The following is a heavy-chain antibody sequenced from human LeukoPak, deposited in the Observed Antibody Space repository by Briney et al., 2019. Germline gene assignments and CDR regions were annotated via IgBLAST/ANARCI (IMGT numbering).Heavy chain of an antibody. D-gene: IGHD3-3*01. Sequence: ASETPSLTCTVSGGSISSGGYYWSWIRQHPGKGLEWIGYIYYSGSTYYNPSPKSRVTISVDTSKNQFSLKLSSVTAADTAVYYCARVYYDFWSGYYLFDYWGQGTLVTVSS. J-gene: IGHJ4*02. CDR3: ARVYYDFWSGYYLFDY. CDR2: IYYSGST. V-gene: IGHV4-31*03. CDR1: GGSISSGGYY.